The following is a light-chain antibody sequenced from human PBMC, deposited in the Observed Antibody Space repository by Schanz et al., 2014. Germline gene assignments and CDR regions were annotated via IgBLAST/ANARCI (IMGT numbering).Light chain of an antibody. CDR3: HQYGSA. J-gene: IGKJ2*01. Sequence: EILMTQSPATLSVSPGERATLSCKASQSVNGRFLAWYQQKPGQAPRLLIFGASSRATGIPDRFSGSGSGTDFTLTISKLEPEDFAVYYCHQYGSAFGQGTKLEIK. CDR1: QSVNGRF. V-gene: IGKV3-20*01. CDR2: GAS.